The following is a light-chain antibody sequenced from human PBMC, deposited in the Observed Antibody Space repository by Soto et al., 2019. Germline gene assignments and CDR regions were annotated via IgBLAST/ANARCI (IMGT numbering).Light chain of an antibody. CDR1: QSVSSN. V-gene: IGKV3-15*01. Sequence: EIVMTQSLSTLSGSPWEISTLCCRASQSVSSNLAWYQQRPGQAPRLLIYGASTRATGIPARFSGSGSGTEFTLTISSLQSEDFAVYYCQQYNNWPITFGQGTRLEIK. J-gene: IGKJ5*01. CDR2: GAS. CDR3: QQYNNWPIT.